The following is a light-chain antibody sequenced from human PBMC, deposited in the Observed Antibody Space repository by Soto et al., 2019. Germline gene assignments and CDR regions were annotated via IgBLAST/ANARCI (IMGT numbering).Light chain of an antibody. CDR1: SSDVGGYNY. Sequence: QSALTQPASVSGSPGQSITISCTGTSSDVGGYNYVSWYQQHPGKAPKLMIYEVGNRPSRVSNRFSGSKSGNTASLTISGLQAEDEADYYCSSYTSSSTYVFGTGTKVTVL. V-gene: IGLV2-14*01. J-gene: IGLJ1*01. CDR2: EVG. CDR3: SSYTSSSTYV.